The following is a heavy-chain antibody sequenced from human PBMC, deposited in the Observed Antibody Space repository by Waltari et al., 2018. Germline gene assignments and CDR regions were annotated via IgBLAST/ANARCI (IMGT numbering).Heavy chain of an antibody. CDR1: GGSFIGYH. Sequence: QVQLRQWGAGLLKPSETLSLTCAVYGGSFIGYHWSWTRQPPGKGLEWIGEINHSGNTNQNPSLKSRVTISVDTSKNQFSLKLTSVTAADTAVYYCARNWELRGGMDVWGKGTTVTVSS. J-gene: IGHJ6*03. D-gene: IGHD1-26*01. CDR3: ARNWELRGGMDV. V-gene: IGHV4-34*02. CDR2: INHSGNT.